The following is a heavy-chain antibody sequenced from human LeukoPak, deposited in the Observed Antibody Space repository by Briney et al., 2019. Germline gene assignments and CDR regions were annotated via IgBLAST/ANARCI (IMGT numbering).Heavy chain of an antibody. J-gene: IGHJ1*01. CDR1: GYSISSGYY. CDR3: ARGFRYSSSWYSYSEYFQH. V-gene: IGHV4-38-2*01. Sequence: NASETLSLTCAVSGYSISSGYYWGWIRQPPGQGLEWIGEINHSGSTNYNPSLKSRVTISVDTSKNQFSLKLSSVTAADTAVYYCARGFRYSSSWYSYSEYFQHWGQGTLVTVSS. D-gene: IGHD6-13*01. CDR2: INHSGST.